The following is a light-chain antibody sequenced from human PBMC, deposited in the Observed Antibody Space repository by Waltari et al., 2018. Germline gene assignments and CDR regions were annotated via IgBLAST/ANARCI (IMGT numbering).Light chain of an antibody. Sequence: AIQLTQSPSSLSASVGDRVTISCRAIVTVISALAWYQQKPGKAPKLLFYDVFNLQSGVPSRFSGSGSGIDFTLTISDLQPEDFATYYCQQFNSYPLTFGGGTKVEI. V-gene: IGKV1-13*02. CDR2: DVF. CDR1: VTVISA. J-gene: IGKJ4*01. CDR3: QQFNSYPLT.